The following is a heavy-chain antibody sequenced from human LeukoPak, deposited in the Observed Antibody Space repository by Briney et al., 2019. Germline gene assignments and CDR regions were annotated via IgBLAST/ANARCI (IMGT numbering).Heavy chain of an antibody. J-gene: IGHJ4*02. CDR1: GVSFSGYY. CDR3: ARRSSSWYSKIDS. D-gene: IGHD6-13*01. Sequence: PSETLSLTRAVYGVSFSGYYWSWIRQPPGKGLEWIGEINHSGSTNYNPSLKSRVTISEDTSKNQFSLKLSSVTAADTAVYYCARRSSSWYSKIDSWGQGTLVTVSS. CDR2: INHSGST. V-gene: IGHV4-34*01.